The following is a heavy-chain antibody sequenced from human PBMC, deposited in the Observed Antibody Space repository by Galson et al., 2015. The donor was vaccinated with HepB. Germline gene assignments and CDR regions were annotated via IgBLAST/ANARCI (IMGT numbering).Heavy chain of an antibody. D-gene: IGHD3-22*01. CDR1: GYTFTSYG. J-gene: IGHJ4*02. Sequence: PVKVSCKDSGYTFTSYGISWVRQAHGQGLEWMGWISAYNGNTNYAQKLKGRVTMTTDTSTSTAYMELRSLRSDDTAVYYCARIQLYYYDSSGYSYYFDYWGQGTLVTVSS. CDR2: ISAYNGNT. CDR3: ARIQLYYYDSSGYSYYFDY. V-gene: IGHV1-18*04.